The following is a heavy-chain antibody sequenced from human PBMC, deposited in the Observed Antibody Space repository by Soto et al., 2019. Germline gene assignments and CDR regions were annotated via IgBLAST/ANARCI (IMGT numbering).Heavy chain of an antibody. D-gene: IGHD2-15*01. CDR2: INPNSGGT. CDR1: GYTFTGTY. V-gene: IGHV1-2*04. J-gene: IGHJ6*02. Sequence: VQLVQSGGEVKKTGASVKGSCKASGYTFTGTYMHWVRQAPGQGLERMGWINPNSGGTHYPQKFQGLVTITRDTSISTAYMELSMLRSDDTAVEYCARDYCSGGSCYPSMDVWGQGTTVTVSS. CDR3: ARDYCSGGSCYPSMDV.